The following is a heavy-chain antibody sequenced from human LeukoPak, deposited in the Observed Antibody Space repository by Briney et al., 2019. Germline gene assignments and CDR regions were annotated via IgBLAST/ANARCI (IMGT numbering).Heavy chain of an antibody. V-gene: IGHV4-31*03. J-gene: IGHJ4*02. CDR1: GGSISSGGYY. Sequence: SQTLPLTCTVSGGSISSGGYYWSWIRQHPGKGLEWIGYIYYSGSTYYNPSLKSRVTISVDTSKNQFSLKLSSVTAADTAVYYCARVKPIFQLNYWGQGTLVTVSS. D-gene: IGHD3-3*01. CDR2: IYYSGST. CDR3: ARVKPIFQLNY.